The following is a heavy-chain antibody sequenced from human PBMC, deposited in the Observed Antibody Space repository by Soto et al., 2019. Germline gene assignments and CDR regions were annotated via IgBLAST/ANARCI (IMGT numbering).Heavy chain of an antibody. CDR1: GGSISSGGYY. D-gene: IGHD1-26*01. Sequence: PSETLSLTCTVSGGSISSGGYYWSWIRQHPGKGLEWIGYIYYSGSTYYNPSLKSRVTISVDTSKNQFSLKLSSVTAADTAVYYCARAATGLLDYWGQGTLVTVSS. CDR2: IYYSGST. J-gene: IGHJ4*02. V-gene: IGHV4-31*03. CDR3: ARAATGLLDY.